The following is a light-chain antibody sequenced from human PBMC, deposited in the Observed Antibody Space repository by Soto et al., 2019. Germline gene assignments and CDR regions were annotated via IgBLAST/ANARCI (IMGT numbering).Light chain of an antibody. V-gene: IGKV3-20*01. Sequence: EVVLTRSPGTLSLSPGERATLSCRASQSGSSSFLAWYQQKPDQAPRLLIYGASTRATGIPDRFSGSGSGTDFTLIISRLEPEDFAVYYCQQYGSSPITFGQRTRLEIK. J-gene: IGKJ5*01. CDR3: QQYGSSPIT. CDR2: GAS. CDR1: QSGSSSF.